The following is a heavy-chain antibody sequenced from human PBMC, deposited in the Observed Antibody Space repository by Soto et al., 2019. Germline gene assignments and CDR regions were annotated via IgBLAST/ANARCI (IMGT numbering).Heavy chain of an antibody. CDR2: ISAYNGNT. J-gene: IGHJ4*02. D-gene: IGHD4-17*01. CDR3: ARDLPSDYGDFDY. Sequence: VSVEVCCKTSGYTFTSYGVGWVRQAPGQGLEWMGWISAYNGNTNYAQKLQGRVTMTTDTSTSTAYMELRSLRSDDTAVYYCARDLPSDYGDFDYWGQGTLVTVSS. CDR1: GYTFTSYG. V-gene: IGHV1-18*01.